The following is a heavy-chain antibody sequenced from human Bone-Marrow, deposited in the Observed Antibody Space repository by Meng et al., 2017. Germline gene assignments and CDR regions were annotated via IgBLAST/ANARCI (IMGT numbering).Heavy chain of an antibody. V-gene: IGHV1-2*06. J-gene: IGHJ4*02. CDR1: GYTFPDYW. CDR3: ARDEDISAAGKLFGDY. Sequence: QVPCGQSGAEVKKPGASVKVSCKASGYTFPDYWLHWVRRAPGQGLEWMGRINPKSGDTHYAQRFQGRVTMTGDTSISTAYMELSGLRSDDTAMYYCARDEDISAAGKLFGDYWGQGTLVTVSS. D-gene: IGHD6-13*01. CDR2: INPKSGDT.